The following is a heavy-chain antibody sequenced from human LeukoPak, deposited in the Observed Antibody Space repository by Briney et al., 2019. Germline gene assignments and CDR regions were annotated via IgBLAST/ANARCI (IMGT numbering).Heavy chain of an antibody. V-gene: IGHV1-18*01. J-gene: IGHJ4*02. CDR2: ISAYNGNT. D-gene: IGHD2-21*02. CDR3: ARGPLAYCGGDCPSPLDY. Sequence: ASVKVSCKASGYTFTSSVISWVRQAPGQGLEWMGWISAYNGNTNYAQKLQGRVTMTTDTSTSTAYMELRSLRSDDTAVYYCARGPLAYCGGDCPSPLDYWGQGTLVTVSS. CDR1: GYTFTSSV.